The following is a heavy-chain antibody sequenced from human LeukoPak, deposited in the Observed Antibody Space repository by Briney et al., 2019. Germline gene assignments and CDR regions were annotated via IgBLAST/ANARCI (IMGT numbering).Heavy chain of an antibody. D-gene: IGHD6-13*01. CDR1: GGSISSSSYY. V-gene: IGHV4-39*07. J-gene: IGHJ6*03. CDR3: ARDLMHSSSWYIYYYYYMDV. CDR2: IYYSGST. Sequence: SETLSLTCTVSGGSISSSSYYWGWIRQPPGKGLEWIGSIYYSGSTYYNPSLKSRVTISVDTSKNQFSLKLSSVTAADTAVYYCARDLMHSSSWYIYYYYYMDVWGKGTTVTVSS.